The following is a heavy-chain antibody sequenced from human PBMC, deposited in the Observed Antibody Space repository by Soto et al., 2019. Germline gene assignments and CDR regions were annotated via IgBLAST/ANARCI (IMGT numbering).Heavy chain of an antibody. CDR3: ARGRYGDY. J-gene: IGHJ4*02. CDR2: ISAHNGNT. D-gene: IGHD1-1*01. CDR1: GYAFTTNV. V-gene: IGHV1-18*01. Sequence: VHLWRLGAEVKKLGAPVKSSCKVPGYAFTTNVITWGRRPPGQGLGWMGWISAHNGNTNYAQKLQGRVTVTRDTSTSTAYMKLRSLRSDDTAVYYCARGRYGDYWGQGALVTVSS.